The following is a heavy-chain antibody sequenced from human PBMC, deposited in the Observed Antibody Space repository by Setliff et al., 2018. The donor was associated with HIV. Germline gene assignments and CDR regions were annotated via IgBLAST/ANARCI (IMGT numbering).Heavy chain of an antibody. J-gene: IGHJ6*03. Sequence: TSETLSLTCAVYGGSFSGYYWSWIRQSPGKGLEWIGEINHSGRTYYNPSLKSRVTISVDTSKNQFSLKLSSVTAADTAVYYCARQITMVRGVYQPYYYYYMDVWGKGTTVTVSS. CDR1: GGSFSGYY. CDR3: ARQITMVRGVYQPYYYYYMDV. CDR2: INHSGRT. D-gene: IGHD3-10*01. V-gene: IGHV4-34*01.